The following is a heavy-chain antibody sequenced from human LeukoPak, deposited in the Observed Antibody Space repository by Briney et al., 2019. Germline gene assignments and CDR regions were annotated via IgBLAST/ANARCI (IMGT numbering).Heavy chain of an antibody. J-gene: IGHJ4*02. CDR3: ARGGLGYSGYETPFDY. CDR1: GYTFTGYY. Sequence: GASVKVSCKASGYTFTGYYMHWVRQAPGQGLEWMGWINPNSGGTNYAQKFQGRVTMTRDTSISTAYMELSRLRSDDTAVYYCARGGLGYSGYETPFDYWGQGTLVTVSS. CDR2: INPNSGGT. D-gene: IGHD5-12*01. V-gene: IGHV1-2*02.